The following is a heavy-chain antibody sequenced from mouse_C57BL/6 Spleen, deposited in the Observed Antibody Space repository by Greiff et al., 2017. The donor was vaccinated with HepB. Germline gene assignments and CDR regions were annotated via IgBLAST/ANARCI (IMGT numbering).Heavy chain of an antibody. CDR3: ARENYDYDGYAMDY. D-gene: IGHD2-4*01. Sequence: VQLQQSGAELVKPGASVKISCKASGYAFSSYWMNWVKQRPGKGLEWIGQIYPGDGDTNYNGKFKGKSTLTADKSSSTAYMQLRSLTAEDSAVYFCARENYDYDGYAMDYWGQGTSVTVSS. CDR1: GYAFSSYW. V-gene: IGHV1-80*01. CDR2: IYPGDGDT. J-gene: IGHJ4*01.